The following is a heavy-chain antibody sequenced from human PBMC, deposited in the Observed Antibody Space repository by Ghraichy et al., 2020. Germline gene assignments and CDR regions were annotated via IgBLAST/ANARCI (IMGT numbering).Heavy chain of an antibody. CDR1: GGSFSGYY. CDR2: INHSGST. D-gene: IGHD3-22*01. Sequence: SETLYLTCAVYGGSFSGYYWSWIRQPPGKGLEWIGEINHSGSTNYNPSLKSRVTISVDTSKNQFSLKLSSVTAADTAVYYCASGRGPTDILYDSSGYYGYWGQGTLVTVSS. CDR3: ASGRGPTDILYDSSGYYGY. J-gene: IGHJ4*02. V-gene: IGHV4-34*01.